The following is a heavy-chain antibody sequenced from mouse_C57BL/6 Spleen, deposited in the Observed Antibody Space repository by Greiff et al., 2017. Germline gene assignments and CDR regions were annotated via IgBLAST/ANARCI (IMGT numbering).Heavy chain of an antibody. CDR1: GYTFTNNW. J-gene: IGHJ1*03. CDR3: ARVVTTNWYFDV. CDR2: IYPGGGYT. D-gene: IGHD2-2*01. V-gene: IGHV1-63*01. Sequence: QVQLQQSGAELVRPGTSVKMSCKASGYTFTNNWIGWAKQRPGHGLEWIGDIYPGGGYTNYNEKFKGKATLTADKSSSTAYMQFSSLTSEDSAIYYCARVVTTNWYFDVWGTGTTVTVSS.